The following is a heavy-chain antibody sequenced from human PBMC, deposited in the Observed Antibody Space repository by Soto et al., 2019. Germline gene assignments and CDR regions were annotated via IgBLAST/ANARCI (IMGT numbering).Heavy chain of an antibody. Sequence: QVQLVESGGGVVQPGRSLRLSCAASGFTFSSYGMHWVRQAPGKRLEWVAVISYDGSDKYYADSVKGRFTISRDNSKNTLYLQMNSLRAEDTAVFYCAKEAVGATPDYWGQGTLVTVSS. D-gene: IGHD1-26*01. J-gene: IGHJ4*02. CDR1: GFTFSSYG. V-gene: IGHV3-30*18. CDR3: AKEAVGATPDY. CDR2: ISYDGSDK.